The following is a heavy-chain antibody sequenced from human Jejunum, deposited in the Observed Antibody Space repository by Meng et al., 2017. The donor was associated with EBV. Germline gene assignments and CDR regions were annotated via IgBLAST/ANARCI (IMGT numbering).Heavy chain of an antibody. CDR3: ALVLRARFNYFDP. V-gene: IGHV1-69-2*01. CDR1: GYIFSDYY. J-gene: IGHJ5*02. Sequence: VRLIRAGAEVKKPGATVKISCKVSGYIFSDYYIHWVRQASGEGLEWMGLVDPQDDETLYAEKFQGRVTITADTSPDTAYMELSSLRSEDTAIYYCALVLRARFNYFDPWGQGTLVTVSS. CDR2: VDPQDDET. D-gene: IGHD4/OR15-4a*01.